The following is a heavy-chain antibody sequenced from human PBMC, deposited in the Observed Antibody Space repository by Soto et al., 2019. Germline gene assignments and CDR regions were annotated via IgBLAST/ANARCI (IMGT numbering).Heavy chain of an antibody. D-gene: IGHD3-10*01. CDR3: AKVIGGSESYWGGSHYYYALDV. V-gene: IGHV3-23*01. Sequence: EVQLLESGGGLTQPGGSLRLSCAASGFIFSDYAMYWVRQAPGKGLEWVSVISGSDGTTYYADSVRGRFTMSRDNSRNTIYLQMMSLRAVDTAVYYCAKVIGGSESYWGGSHYYYALDVWGQGTTVTVSS. CDR2: ISGSDGTT. J-gene: IGHJ6*02. CDR1: GFIFSDYA.